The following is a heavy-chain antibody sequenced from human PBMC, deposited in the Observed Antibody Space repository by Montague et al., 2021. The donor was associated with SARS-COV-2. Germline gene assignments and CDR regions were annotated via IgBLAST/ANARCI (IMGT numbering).Heavy chain of an antibody. J-gene: IGHJ4*02. CDR2: INNSGTTI. Sequence: SLRLSCAASGLTFSSYEMHWVRQAPGKGLEWVSYINNSGTTIYYADSVRGRFTMSRDNAKNSLYLRMNSLGAEDTAIYYCAREGRDSRVRGVFDYWGQGTLVRVSS. D-gene: IGHD3-10*01. V-gene: IGHV3-48*03. CDR3: AREGRDSRVRGVFDY. CDR1: GLTFSSYE.